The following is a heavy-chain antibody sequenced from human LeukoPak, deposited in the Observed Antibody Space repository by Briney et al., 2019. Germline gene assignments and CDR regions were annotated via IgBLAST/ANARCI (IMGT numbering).Heavy chain of an antibody. J-gene: IGHJ4*02. CDR2: IRYDGSNK. CDR3: ARVRHYGSGSYPFDY. CDR1: GFTFSSYG. Sequence: GGSLRLSCAASGFTFSSYGMHWVRQAPGKGLERVAFIRYDGSNKYYADSVKGRFTISRDNSKNTPYLQMNSLRAEDTAVYYCARVRHYGSGSYPFDYWGQGTLVTVSS. D-gene: IGHD3-10*01. V-gene: IGHV3-30*02.